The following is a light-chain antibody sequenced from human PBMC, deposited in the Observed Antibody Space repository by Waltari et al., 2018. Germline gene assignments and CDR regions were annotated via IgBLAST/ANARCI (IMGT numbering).Light chain of an antibody. CDR2: FAS. J-gene: IGKJ1*01. CDR3: MQSAEAPRT. V-gene: IGKV2-28*01. CDR1: ETLQYINGYDY. Sequence: DIVLTQSPLYLSVPRGESASISCTSSETLQYINGYDYLDGYLQRPGQSPQLLIYFASNRASGVPDRFTGSGAGTDFTLTISRVEAEDVGIYYCMQSAEAPRTFGQGTKVEV.